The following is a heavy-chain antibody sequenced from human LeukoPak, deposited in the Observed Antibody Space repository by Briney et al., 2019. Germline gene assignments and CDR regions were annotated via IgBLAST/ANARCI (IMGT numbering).Heavy chain of an antibody. CDR3: TTELLWFGESIDY. V-gene: IGHV3-15*01. CDR1: GFTFSNAW. Sequence: GGSLRLSCAASGFTFSNAWMSWVRQAPGKGLEWVVRIKSKTDGGTTDYAAPVKGRFTISRDDSKNTLYLQMNSLKTEDTAVYYCTTELLWFGESIDYWGQGTLVTVSS. CDR2: IKSKTDGGTT. J-gene: IGHJ4*02. D-gene: IGHD3-10*01.